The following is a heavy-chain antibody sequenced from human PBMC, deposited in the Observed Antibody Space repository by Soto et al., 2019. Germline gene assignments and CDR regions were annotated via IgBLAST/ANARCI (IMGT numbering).Heavy chain of an antibody. V-gene: IGHV4-39*01. J-gene: IGHJ4*02. CDR3: ASLGAHNEFLTGYYSREYYFDY. CDR1: GGSISSSSYY. Sequence: SETLSLTCTVSGGSISSSSYYWGWIRQPPGKGLEWIGSIYYSGSTYYNPSLKSRVTISVDTSKNQFSLKLSSVTAADTAVYYCASLGAHNEFLTGYYSREYYFDYWGQGTLVTVSS. D-gene: IGHD3-9*01. CDR2: IYYSGST.